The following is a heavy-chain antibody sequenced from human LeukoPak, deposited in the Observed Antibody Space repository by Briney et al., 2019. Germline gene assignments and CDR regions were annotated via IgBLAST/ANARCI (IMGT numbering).Heavy chain of an antibody. Sequence: PGGSLRLSCAASGFTFSSYGMHWVRQAPGKGLEWVAVIWYDGSNKYYADSVKGRFTISRDNSKNTLYLQMNSLRAEDTAVYYCARDLGITMVREPNWFDSWGQGTLVTVSS. J-gene: IGHJ5*01. V-gene: IGHV3-33*01. CDR1: GFTFSSYG. CDR2: IWYDGSNK. CDR3: ARDLGITMVREPNWFDS. D-gene: IGHD3-10*01.